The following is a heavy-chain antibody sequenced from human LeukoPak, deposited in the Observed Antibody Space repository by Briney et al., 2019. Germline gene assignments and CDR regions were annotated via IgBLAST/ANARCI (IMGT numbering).Heavy chain of an antibody. Sequence: GGSLRLSCAASGFTFSSYGMHWVRQAPGKGLEWVALISFDGSNQYYADSVKGRFTISRDNSKNTLYLQMNSLRAEDTAVYYCAKPPEVGATVGYFDYWGQETLVTVSS. J-gene: IGHJ4*02. CDR1: GFTFSSYG. D-gene: IGHD1-26*01. CDR3: AKPPEVGATVGYFDY. V-gene: IGHV3-30*18. CDR2: ISFDGSNQ.